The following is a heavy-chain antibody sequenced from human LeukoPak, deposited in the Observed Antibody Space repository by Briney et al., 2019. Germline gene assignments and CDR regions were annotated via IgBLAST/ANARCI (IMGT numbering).Heavy chain of an antibody. CDR1: GFTFSSYW. V-gene: IGHV3-7*01. D-gene: IGHD5-18*01. CDR2: IKQDGSEK. Sequence: GGSLRLSCAASGFTFSSYWMSWVRQAPGKGLEWVANIKQDGSEKYYVDSVKGRFTISRDNAKNSLYLQMNSLRAEDTAVYYCARGAWDTAMAPFDYWGQGTLVTVSS. CDR3: ARGAWDTAMAPFDY. J-gene: IGHJ4*02.